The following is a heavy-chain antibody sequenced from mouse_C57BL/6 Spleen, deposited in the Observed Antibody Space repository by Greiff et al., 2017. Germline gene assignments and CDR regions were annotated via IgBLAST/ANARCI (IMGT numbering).Heavy chain of an antibody. V-gene: IGHV1-22*01. J-gene: IGHJ4*01. Sequence: EVQLQQSGPELVTPGASVKMSCKASGYTFTDYNMHWVKQSHGKSLEWIGYLNPNNGGTSYNQKFKGKATLTVNKSSSTAYMELRSLTSEDSAVYYCARYLGRGAMDYWGQGTSVTVSS. CDR1: GYTFTDYN. CDR3: ARYLGRGAMDY. CDR2: LNPNNGGT. D-gene: IGHD4-1*01.